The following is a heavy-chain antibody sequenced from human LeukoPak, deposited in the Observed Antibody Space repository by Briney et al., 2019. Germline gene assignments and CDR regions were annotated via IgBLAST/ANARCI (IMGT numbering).Heavy chain of an antibody. CDR1: GFTFSSYW. J-gene: IGHJ5*02. V-gene: IGHV3-74*01. D-gene: IGHD2-15*01. Sequence: GGSLRLSCAASGFTFSSYWMHWVRQAPGKGLVWVSRINSDGSSTSYADSVKGRFTISRDNSKNILYLQMNSLRTDDTALYYCARRAMPATRAVQNYFDPWGQGTLVTVSS. CDR2: INSDGSST. CDR3: ARRAMPATRAVQNYFDP.